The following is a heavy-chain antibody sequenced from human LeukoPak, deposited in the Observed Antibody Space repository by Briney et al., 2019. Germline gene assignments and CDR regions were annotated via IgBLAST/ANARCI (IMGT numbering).Heavy chain of an antibody. V-gene: IGHV3-23*01. CDR1: GFTFDSYA. Sequence: GGSLRLSCAASGFTFDSYAMNWVRQAPGKGLEWVSGISSSGGITKYADSVKGRFTLSRDNSKNTLYLQMNSLRAEDTAAYYCARVSWGADGLDVWGQGTTVTVSS. CDR3: ARVSWGADGLDV. J-gene: IGHJ6*02. D-gene: IGHD3-16*01. CDR2: ISSSGGIT.